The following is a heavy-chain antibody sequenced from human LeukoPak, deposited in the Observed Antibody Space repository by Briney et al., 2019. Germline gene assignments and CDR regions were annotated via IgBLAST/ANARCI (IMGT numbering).Heavy chain of an antibody. CDR3: ARDFMYSITCAGC. D-gene: IGHD6-13*01. J-gene: IGHJ4*02. V-gene: IGHV3-30*03. Sequence: GRSLRLSCAASGFTFSNYGMHWVRQAPGKGLEWVAVISYDGSIKFSADSVKGRFTISRDNAKNTLYLQMNSLRVEDTAVYYCARDFMYSITCAGCWGQGTLVTVSS. CDR1: GFTFSNYG. CDR2: ISYDGSIK.